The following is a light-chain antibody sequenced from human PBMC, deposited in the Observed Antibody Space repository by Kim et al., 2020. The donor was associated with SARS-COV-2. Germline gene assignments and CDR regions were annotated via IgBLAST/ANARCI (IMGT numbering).Light chain of an antibody. CDR1: SSDVGGYNY. J-gene: IGLJ3*02. CDR3: CSYAGTYTRV. CDR2: DVS. Sequence: GQSVTISCTGTSSDVGGYNYVSWYQQHPGKAPKLMIYDVSKRPSGVPDRFSGSKSGNTASLTISGLQAEDEADYYCCSYAGTYTRVFGGGTKLTVL. V-gene: IGLV2-11*01.